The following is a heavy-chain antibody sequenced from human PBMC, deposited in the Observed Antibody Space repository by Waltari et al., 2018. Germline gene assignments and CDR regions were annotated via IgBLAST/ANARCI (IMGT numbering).Heavy chain of an antibody. J-gene: IGHJ3*02. CDR3: SRWDGFDI. CDR2: IEEGGSEK. CDR1: GFTFSTYW. Sequence: EVQLVQSGGGLVQPGGSLRLSCIASGFTFSTYWMTWVRQAPGKGLEWVANIEEGGSEKHYVDSVKGRFTISRDNAKNSLYLQMNSLRAEDMAVYYCSRWDGFDIWGQGTMVTVSS. V-gene: IGHV3-7*01.